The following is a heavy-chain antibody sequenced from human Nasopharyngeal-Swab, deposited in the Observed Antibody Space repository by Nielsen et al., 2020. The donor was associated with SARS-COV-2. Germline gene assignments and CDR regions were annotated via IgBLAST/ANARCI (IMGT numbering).Heavy chain of an antibody. Sequence: GGSLRLSCEASGFTFRSYAMHWVRQAPGKGLEWVAVLSSDGSTKFYADSVKGRFTISRDNPKNTLYLQMNSLRAEDTAVYYCAREGDIAAAGNAFDMWGQGTMVTVSS. D-gene: IGHD6-13*01. CDR3: AREGDIAAAGNAFDM. V-gene: IGHV3-30-3*01. J-gene: IGHJ3*02. CDR1: GFTFRSYA. CDR2: LSSDGSTK.